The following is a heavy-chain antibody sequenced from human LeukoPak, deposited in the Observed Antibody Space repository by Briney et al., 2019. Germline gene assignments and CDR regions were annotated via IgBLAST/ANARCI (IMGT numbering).Heavy chain of an antibody. CDR3: AKDGDGYKYGGYYFDY. J-gene: IGHJ4*02. V-gene: IGHV3-23*01. D-gene: IGHD5-24*01. Sequence: GGSLRLSCAASGFTFDRYSMAWVRQAPGKGLEWVSAISGSGGSTYYADSVKGRFTISRDNSKNTLYLQMNSLRAEDTAVYYCAKDGDGYKYGGYYFDYWGQGTLVTVSS. CDR2: ISGSGGST. CDR1: GFTFDRYS.